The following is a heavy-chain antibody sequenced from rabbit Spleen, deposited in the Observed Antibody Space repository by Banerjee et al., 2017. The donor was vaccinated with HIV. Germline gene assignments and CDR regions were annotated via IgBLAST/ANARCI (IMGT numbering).Heavy chain of an antibody. Sequence: QSLEESGGGLVKPGASLTLTCKASGFSFNSDYDMCWVRQAPGKGLEWIACIYAGSSGFTYYASWAKGRFTISKTSSTAVTLQMTSLTAADTATYFCARDTGTSFSTYGMDLWGQGTLVTVS. D-gene: IGHD8-1*01. CDR2: IYAGSSGFT. J-gene: IGHJ6*01. V-gene: IGHV1S40*01. CDR3: ARDTGTSFSTYGMDL. CDR1: GFSFNSDYD.